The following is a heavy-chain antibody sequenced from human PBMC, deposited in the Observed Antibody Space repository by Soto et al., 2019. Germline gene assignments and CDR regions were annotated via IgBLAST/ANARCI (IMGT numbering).Heavy chain of an antibody. Sequence: GGSMRLPCAASGFTFSSYWMSWVRQAQGKGLEWVANIKQDGSEKYYVDSVKGRFTISRDNAKNSLYLQMNSLRAEDTAVYYCARNDYGGNSNYYYGMDVWGQGTTVTVSS. CDR3: ARNDYGGNSNYYYGMDV. CDR2: IKQDGSEK. V-gene: IGHV3-7*03. J-gene: IGHJ6*02. CDR1: GFTFSSYW. D-gene: IGHD4-17*01.